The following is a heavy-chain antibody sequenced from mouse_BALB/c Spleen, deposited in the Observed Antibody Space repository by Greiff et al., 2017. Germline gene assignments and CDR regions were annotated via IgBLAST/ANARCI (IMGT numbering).Heavy chain of an antibody. D-gene: IGHD2-1*01. J-gene: IGHJ3*01. CDR2: IWRGGST. V-gene: IGHV2-5-1*01. Sequence: QVQLQQSGPSLVQPSQSLSITCTVSGFSLTSYGVHWVRQSPGKGLEWLGVIWRGGSTDYNAAFMSRLSITKDNSKSQVFFKMNSLQADDTAIYYCAKKGDYGNYVDAWFAYWGQGTLVTVSA. CDR3: AKKGDYGNYVDAWFAY. CDR1: GFSLTSYG.